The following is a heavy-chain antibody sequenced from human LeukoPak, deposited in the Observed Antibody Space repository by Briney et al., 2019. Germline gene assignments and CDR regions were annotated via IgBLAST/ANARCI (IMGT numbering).Heavy chain of an antibody. CDR2: IKAKANGGTT. D-gene: IGHD2-2*01. J-gene: IGHJ4*02. V-gene: IGHV3-15*01. CDR3: TTEACSGTSCYSDY. Sequence: GGSLRLSCATSGFTFRNVWMNWVRQAPGKGLEWVGHIKAKANGGTTDYAAPVKGRFTVSRDDSKSTLYLQMNSLRSEDTAVYYCTTEACSGTSCYSDYWGQGTLVTVSS. CDR1: GFTFRNVW.